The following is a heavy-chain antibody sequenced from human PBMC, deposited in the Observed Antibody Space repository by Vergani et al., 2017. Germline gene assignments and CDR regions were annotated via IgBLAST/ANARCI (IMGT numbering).Heavy chain of an antibody. D-gene: IGHD4-17*01. J-gene: IGHJ4*02. CDR2: ISSSSSYI. CDR1: GFTFSSYS. CDR3: ARDSTTVTTDY. Sequence: VQLVESGGGVVQPGRSLRLSCAASGFTFSSYSMNWVRQAPGKGLEWVSSISSSSSYIYYADSVKGRFTISRDNAKNSLYLQMNSLRAEDTAVYYCARDSTTVTTDYWGQGTLVTVSS. V-gene: IGHV3-21*01.